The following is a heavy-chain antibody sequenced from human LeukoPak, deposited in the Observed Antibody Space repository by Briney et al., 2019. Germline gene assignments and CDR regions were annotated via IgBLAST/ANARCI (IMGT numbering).Heavy chain of an antibody. Sequence: GASVKVSCKASGGTFTNYAINWVRQAPGQGLEWMGRIIPILDVTNYAQKFQGRVTITADESTSTAYMELSSLRSEDTAVYYCARGDSSKTGFDYWGQGTLVTVSS. CDR1: GGTFTNYA. CDR3: ARGDSSKTGFDY. CDR2: IIPILDVT. D-gene: IGHD6-13*01. J-gene: IGHJ4*02. V-gene: IGHV1-69*04.